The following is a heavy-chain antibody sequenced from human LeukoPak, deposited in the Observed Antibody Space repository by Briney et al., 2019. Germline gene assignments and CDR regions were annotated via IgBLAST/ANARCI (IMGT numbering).Heavy chain of an antibody. D-gene: IGHD2-2*01. CDR3: ARGYCSSTSCHYAIDY. CDR1: GYTFTSYG. Sequence: ASVKVSCKASGYTFTSYGISWVRQAPGQGLEWMGWISAYNGNTNYAQKLQGRVTMTTDTSTSTAYMELRSLRSDDTAVYYCARGYCSSTSCHYAIDYWGQGTLVTVSS. V-gene: IGHV1-18*01. J-gene: IGHJ4*02. CDR2: ISAYNGNT.